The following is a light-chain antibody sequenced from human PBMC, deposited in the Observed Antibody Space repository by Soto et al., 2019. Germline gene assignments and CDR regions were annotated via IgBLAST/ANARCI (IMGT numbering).Light chain of an antibody. Sequence: QSVLTQPPSVSAAPGQKVAISYSGSDTNIGNDHVSWYQQFPGTAPKLLIYENNKRPSGIPDRFSGSRSATSATLDIPGLQSWDEADYYCGTWDSGLSAGVIGGGTKLTIL. CDR1: DTNIGNDH. CDR3: GTWDSGLSAGV. J-gene: IGLJ3*02. V-gene: IGLV1-51*02. CDR2: ENN.